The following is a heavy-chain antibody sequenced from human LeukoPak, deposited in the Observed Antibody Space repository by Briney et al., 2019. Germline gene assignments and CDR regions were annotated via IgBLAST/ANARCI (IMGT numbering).Heavy chain of an antibody. Sequence: SQTLSLTCAISGDSVSSNSAAWNWIRESPSRGLEWLGRTYYRSKWYNDYAVSVKSRITINPDTSKNQFSLQLNSVTPEDTAVYYCARVGLEAGFNWFDPWGQGILVTVSS. J-gene: IGHJ5*02. CDR3: ARVGLEAGFNWFDP. CDR2: TYYRSKWYN. V-gene: IGHV6-1*01. CDR1: GDSVSSNSAA. D-gene: IGHD6-19*01.